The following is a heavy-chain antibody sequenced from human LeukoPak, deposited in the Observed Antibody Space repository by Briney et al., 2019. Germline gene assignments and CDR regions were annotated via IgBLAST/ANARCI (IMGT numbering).Heavy chain of an antibody. CDR2: IYYSGST. CDR3: GRQRDSEDFDY. Sequence: PSETLSLTCTVSGGSISSYYWSWIRQPPGKGLEWIGYIYYSGSTNYNPSLKSRVTISVDTSKNQFSLKLSSVTAADTAVYYCGRQRDSEDFDYWGQGTLVTVSS. J-gene: IGHJ4*02. V-gene: IGHV4-59*08. D-gene: IGHD2-21*01. CDR1: GGSISSYY.